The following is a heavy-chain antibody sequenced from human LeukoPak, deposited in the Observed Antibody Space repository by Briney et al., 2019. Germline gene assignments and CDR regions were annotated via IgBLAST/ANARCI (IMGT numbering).Heavy chain of an antibody. V-gene: IGHV4-30-2*01. CDR3: ARRGYYYGMDV. Sequence: SETLSLTCAVSGGSISSGGYSWRRLRQPPGKGLEWIGYIYHSGSTYYNPSLKSRVTISVDRSKNQFSLKLSSVTAADTAVYYCARRGYYYGMDVWGQGTTVTVSS. CDR2: IYHSGST. D-gene: IGHD3-10*01. CDR1: GGSISSGGYS. J-gene: IGHJ6*02.